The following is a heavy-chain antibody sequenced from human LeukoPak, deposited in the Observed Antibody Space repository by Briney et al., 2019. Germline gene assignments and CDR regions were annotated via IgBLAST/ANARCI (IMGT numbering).Heavy chain of an antibody. CDR1: GFTFRNYA. D-gene: IGHD2-2*01. CDR2: ISSSGSTI. CDR3: ARKYTTSYYSIDY. J-gene: IGHJ4*02. Sequence: GGSLRLSCAASGFTFRNYAMRWVRQAPGKGLEWVSYISSSGSTIYYADSVKGRFTISRDNSNQTVYLQMNSLKTEDTALYFCARKYTTSYYSIDYWGQGTLVTVSS. V-gene: IGHV3-48*01.